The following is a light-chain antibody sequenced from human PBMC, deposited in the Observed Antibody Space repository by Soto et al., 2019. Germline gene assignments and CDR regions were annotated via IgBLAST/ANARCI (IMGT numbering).Light chain of an antibody. V-gene: IGLV1-44*01. J-gene: IGLJ2*01. CDR1: RSNIGTFT. CDR3: AAWDDILNGAV. Sequence: QSVLTQPPSASGTPGQRVTISCSGSRSNIGTFTVNWYQQLPGTAPNLLIYNNDQRPSGVPDRFSGSKSGTSASLAISGLQSEDEAAYYCAAWDDILNGAVFGVGTKVTVL. CDR2: NND.